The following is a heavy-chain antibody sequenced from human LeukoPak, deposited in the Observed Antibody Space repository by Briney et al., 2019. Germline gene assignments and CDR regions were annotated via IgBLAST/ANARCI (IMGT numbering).Heavy chain of an antibody. CDR3: AGGPHYYDSSGYDYYMAV. V-gene: IGHV4-59*08. D-gene: IGHD3-22*01. J-gene: IGHJ6*03. CDR1: GGSIYSYY. CDR2: IYYSGST. Sequence: PSETLSLTCTVSGGSIYSYYWSCIRQPPGKGLEWIGYIYYSGSTSYNPSLKSRVTISVDTSKNQFSLKLSSVTAADTAVYYCAGGPHYYDSSGYDYYMAVWGKGTTVTVSS.